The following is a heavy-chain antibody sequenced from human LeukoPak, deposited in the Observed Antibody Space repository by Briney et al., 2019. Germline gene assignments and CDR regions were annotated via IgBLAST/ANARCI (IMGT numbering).Heavy chain of an antibody. CDR1: GYTFSSSG. Sequence: AASVKVSCKASGYTFSSSGFSWVRQAPGQGLEWMGWISANNGDIHPAQKFQGRVTLTIDTSTSTAYMEPRSLRFDDTAVYYCVKDYSYVIDYWGQGTLVTVSS. CDR3: VKDYSYVIDY. D-gene: IGHD5-18*01. V-gene: IGHV1-18*01. J-gene: IGHJ4*02. CDR2: ISANNGDI.